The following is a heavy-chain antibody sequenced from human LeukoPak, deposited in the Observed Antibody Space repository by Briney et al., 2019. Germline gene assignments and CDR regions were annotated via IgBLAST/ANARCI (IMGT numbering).Heavy chain of an antibody. Sequence: ASVKVSCKASGYTFSNSGVSWLRQAPGQGLEWMGGISACNGNTNYAQKFQDRVAMTTDTSTNTAYMELRSLRSDDTAVYYCAKSIKVALSGAYFDPWGQGTLVTVSS. CDR3: AKSIKVALSGAYFDP. D-gene: IGHD6-19*01. V-gene: IGHV1-18*01. J-gene: IGHJ5*02. CDR2: ISACNGNT. CDR1: GYTFSNSG.